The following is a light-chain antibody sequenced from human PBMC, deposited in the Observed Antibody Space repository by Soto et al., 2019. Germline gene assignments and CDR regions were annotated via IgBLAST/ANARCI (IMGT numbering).Light chain of an antibody. V-gene: IGKV3-20*01. CDR1: QSVSSSY. CDR3: QQYGSSPPFT. J-gene: IGKJ3*01. Sequence: EIVLTQSPGTLSLSPGERATLSCRASQSVSSSYLAWYQQQPGQAPRLLIYGASSRATGIPDRFSGSGSGTDFTLTIRKLEPEEFAVYYCQQYGSSPPFTFGPGTKVDIK. CDR2: GAS.